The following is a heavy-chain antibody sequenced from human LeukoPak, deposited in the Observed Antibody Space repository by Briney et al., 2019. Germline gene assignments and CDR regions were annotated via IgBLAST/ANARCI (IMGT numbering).Heavy chain of an antibody. D-gene: IGHD3-3*01. CDR1: GGSISSSSYY. Sequence: SETLSLTCTVSGGSISSSSYYWGWIRQPPGKGLEWIGSIYYSGSTYYNPSLKSRVTISVDTSKNQFSLKLSSVTAADTAAYYCARVNDFWRKFDYWGQGTLVTVSS. CDR3: ARVNDFWRKFDY. J-gene: IGHJ4*02. V-gene: IGHV4-39*07. CDR2: IYYSGST.